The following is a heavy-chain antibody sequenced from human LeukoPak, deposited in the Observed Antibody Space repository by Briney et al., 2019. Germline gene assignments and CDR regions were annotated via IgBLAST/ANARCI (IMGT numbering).Heavy chain of an antibody. D-gene: IGHD3-22*01. CDR2: ISPGGGTT. V-gene: IGHV3-23*01. CDR1: GFAFGSEA. J-gene: IGHJ4*02. CDR3: AKDNHLDRNGYYGSVY. Sequence: GGSLRLSCAVSGFAFGSEAMSWVRQSPARGLEWVASISPGGGTTYYADYVKGRFTISRDNAKNSLYLQMNSLRAEDTAVYYWAKDNHLDRNGYYGSVYWGQGTLVTVSS.